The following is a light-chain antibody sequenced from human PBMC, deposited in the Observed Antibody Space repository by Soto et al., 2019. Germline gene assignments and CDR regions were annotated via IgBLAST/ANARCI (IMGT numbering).Light chain of an antibody. V-gene: IGLV2-11*01. CDR1: SSDVGGYNY. Sequence: QSALTQPRSVSGSPGQSVTISCTGTSSDVGGYNYVSWYQQHPGKAPKLMIYDVSKRPSGVPDRFSGSKSGNTASLTISGLQAEDEADYYCNSCTDTTSLIFGGGTKLTVL. CDR3: NSCTDTTSLI. J-gene: IGLJ2*01. CDR2: DVS.